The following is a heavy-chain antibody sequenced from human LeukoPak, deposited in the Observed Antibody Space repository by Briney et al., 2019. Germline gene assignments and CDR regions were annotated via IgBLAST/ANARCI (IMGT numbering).Heavy chain of an antibody. CDR3: ARGVGYCSSTSCRPNFDY. V-gene: IGHV4-34*01. D-gene: IGHD2-2*01. CDR2: INHSGST. Sequence: MPSETLSLTCAVYGGSFSGYYWSWIRQPPGKGLEWIGEINHSGSTNYNPSLKSRVTISVDTSKNQFSLKLSSVTAADTAVYYCARGVGYCSSTSCRPNFDYWGQGTLVTVSS. J-gene: IGHJ4*02. CDR1: GGSFSGYY.